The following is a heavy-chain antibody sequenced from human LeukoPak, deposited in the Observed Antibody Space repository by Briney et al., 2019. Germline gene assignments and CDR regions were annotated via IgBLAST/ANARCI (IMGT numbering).Heavy chain of an antibody. D-gene: IGHD6-19*01. CDR3: ARVRGIAVAGGTLYYFDY. CDR1: GFTFSSYW. Sequence: GGSLRLSCAASGFTFSSYWMSWVRQAPGKGLEWVANIKQDGSEKYYVDSVKGRFTISRDNAKNSLYLQMNSLRVEDTAVYYCARVRGIAVAGGTLYYFDYWGQGTLVTVSS. J-gene: IGHJ4*02. CDR2: IKQDGSEK. V-gene: IGHV3-7*01.